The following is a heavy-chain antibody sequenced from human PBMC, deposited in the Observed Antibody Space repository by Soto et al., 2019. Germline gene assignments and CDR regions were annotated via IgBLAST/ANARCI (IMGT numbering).Heavy chain of an antibody. D-gene: IGHD2-15*01. CDR1: ATSTFTFSTSS. J-gene: IGHJ4*02. V-gene: IGHV3-48*02. Sequence: VHLVESGGALVQPGGSLRLSCTASATSTFTFSTSSMNWVRQAPGKGLEWVAYISATSKTIYYADAVQGRFTISRDNAKNSMDLQMNSMRDDDTALYYCATDKAVATATTNLISDSWGRGTLVTVSS. CDR2: ISATSKTI. CDR3: ATDKAVATATTNLISDS.